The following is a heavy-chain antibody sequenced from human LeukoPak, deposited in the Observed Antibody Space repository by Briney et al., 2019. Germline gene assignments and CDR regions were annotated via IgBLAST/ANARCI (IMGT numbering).Heavy chain of an antibody. CDR2: ISGSGGST. V-gene: IGHV3-23*01. Sequence: GGSLRLSCAASGFTVSSNYMSWVRQAPGKGLEWVSAISGSGGSTYYADSVKGRFTISRDNSKNTLYLQMNSLRAEDTAVYYCAKGIAVADLFDYWGQGTLVTVSS. CDR1: GFTVSSNY. D-gene: IGHD6-19*01. J-gene: IGHJ4*02. CDR3: AKGIAVADLFDY.